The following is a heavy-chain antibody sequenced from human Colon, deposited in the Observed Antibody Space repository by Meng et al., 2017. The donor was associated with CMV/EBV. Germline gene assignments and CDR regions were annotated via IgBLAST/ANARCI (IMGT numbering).Heavy chain of an antibody. Sequence: HVQLQSGGDGPLKPSGPLSSPCPVYGESFSGYYWPWIRQPPGRGLEWIGESYYTGSTNYSPSLKSRVTISLDTSKNQFSLKLNSVTAADTAVYYCARATKSSCWEVLDYWGHGTLVTVSS. J-gene: IGHJ4*01. CDR1: GESFSGYY. CDR3: ARATKSSCWEVLDY. CDR2: SYYTGST. D-gene: IGHD2-2*01. V-gene: IGHV4-34*01.